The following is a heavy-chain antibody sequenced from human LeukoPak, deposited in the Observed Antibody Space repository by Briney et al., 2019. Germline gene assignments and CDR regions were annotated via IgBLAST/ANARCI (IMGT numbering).Heavy chain of an antibody. Sequence: GGSLRLSCAASGFTFSSYSMNWVRQDPGKGLEWVSSISSSSSYIYYADSVKGRFTISRDNAKNSLYLQMNSLRAEDTAVYYCATAPPMVRGDYYLDYWGQGTLVTVSS. CDR1: GFTFSSYS. D-gene: IGHD3-10*01. J-gene: IGHJ4*02. V-gene: IGHV3-21*01. CDR2: ISSSSSYI. CDR3: ATAPPMVRGDYYLDY.